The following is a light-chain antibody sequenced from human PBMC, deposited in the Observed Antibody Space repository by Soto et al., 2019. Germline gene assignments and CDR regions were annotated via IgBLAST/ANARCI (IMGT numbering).Light chain of an antibody. J-gene: IGKJ4*01. Sequence: EVVMTQSPATLSVSPGEGAILSCRASQSVRSNLTWYRQQPGQAPRLLIYDASTRATGVPARFSGSGSGTEFTLTINSLQSEDFAVYFCQHYNEWPLTFSGGTRVEIK. CDR3: QHYNEWPLT. V-gene: IGKV3-15*01. CDR1: QSVRSN. CDR2: DAS.